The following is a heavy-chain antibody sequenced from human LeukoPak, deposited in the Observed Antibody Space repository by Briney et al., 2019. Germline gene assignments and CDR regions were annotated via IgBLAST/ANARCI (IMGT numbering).Heavy chain of an antibody. CDR1: GYAFTGYY. J-gene: IGHJ3*02. Sequence: ASVKVSCKASGYAFTGYYMHWVRQAPGQGLEWMGWINPNSGGTNYAQKFQGRVTMTRDTSISTAYMELSRLRSDDTAVYYCARDPYYYDSSGYLGGAFDTWGQGTMVTVSS. V-gene: IGHV1-2*02. CDR2: INPNSGGT. CDR3: ARDPYYYDSSGYLGGAFDT. D-gene: IGHD3-22*01.